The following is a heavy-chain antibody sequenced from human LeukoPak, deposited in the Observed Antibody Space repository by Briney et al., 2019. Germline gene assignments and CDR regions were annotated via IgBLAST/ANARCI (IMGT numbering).Heavy chain of an antibody. CDR1: GFTFTSYG. CDR3: ASCRRRELLRTYFDC. CDR2: ISYDSGNK. J-gene: IGHJ4*01. V-gene: IGHV3-30*02. Sequence: PGASVKVSCTASGFTFTSYGMHWVRQAPGKGLEWVAFISYDSGNKYYADSVKGRFTISRDNSKNTPYLQMNSLRSEDTAVYYCASCRRRELLRTYFDCWGHGTLVAVYS. D-gene: IGHD1-26*01.